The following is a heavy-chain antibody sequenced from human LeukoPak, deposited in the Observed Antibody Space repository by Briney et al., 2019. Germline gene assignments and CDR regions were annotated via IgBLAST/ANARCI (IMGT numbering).Heavy chain of an antibody. CDR3: ARRLTQYDCFDP. Sequence: SQTLSLTCAISGDSVSSNSVTWNWIRQSPSRGLEWLGRTYYRSTWYNDYAVSVRGRVTVNPDTSKNQFSLHLNSVTPEDTAVYYCARRLTQYDCFDPWGQGILVTVST. CDR1: GDSVSSNSVT. CDR2: TYYRSTWYN. J-gene: IGHJ5*02. V-gene: IGHV6-1*01. D-gene: IGHD2-2*01.